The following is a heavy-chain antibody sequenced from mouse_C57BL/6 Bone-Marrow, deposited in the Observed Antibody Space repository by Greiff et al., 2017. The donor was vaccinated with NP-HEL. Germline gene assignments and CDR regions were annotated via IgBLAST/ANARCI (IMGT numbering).Heavy chain of an antibody. CDR1: GYTFTDYE. Sequence: QVQLQQSGAELVRPGASVTLSCKASGYTFTDYEMHWVKQTPVHGLEWIGAIYPGTGGTAYNQKFKGKAILTADKSSSTAYMELRSLTSEDSAVYYCTSLMVTTQGDAMDYWGQGTSVTVSS. J-gene: IGHJ4*01. V-gene: IGHV1-15*01. CDR3: TSLMVTTQGDAMDY. D-gene: IGHD2-2*01. CDR2: IYPGTGGT.